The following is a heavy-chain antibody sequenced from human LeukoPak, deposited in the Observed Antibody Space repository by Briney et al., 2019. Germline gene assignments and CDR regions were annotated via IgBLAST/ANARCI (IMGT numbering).Heavy chain of an antibody. D-gene: IGHD3-22*01. J-gene: IGHJ4*02. Sequence: ASVKVSCKASGYTFTSYYMHWVRQAPGQGLEWMGIINPSGGSTSYAQKFQGRVTMTRDTSTSTVYMELSSLRSEDTAVYYCAVRLGPTYYYDSSGLAPDYWGQGTLVTVSS. CDR1: GYTFTSYY. V-gene: IGHV1-46*01. CDR2: INPSGGST. CDR3: AVRLGPTYYYDSSGLAPDY.